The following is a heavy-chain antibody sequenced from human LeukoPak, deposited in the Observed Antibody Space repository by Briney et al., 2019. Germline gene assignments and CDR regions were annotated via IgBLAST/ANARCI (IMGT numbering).Heavy chain of an antibody. D-gene: IGHD6-19*01. V-gene: IGHV1-24*01. CDR2: FDLEDGET. CDR1: GYTLPQLS. CDR3: ATDLLWGEQWLDKTDY. Sequence: ASVKVSCQVSGYTLPQLSMHWLRPAPGKGVAGMGGFDLEDGETIDAQKSQGRVSMTEDTSTDTAYMGLSSLRSEDTAVYYCATDLLWGEQWLDKTDYWGQGTLVTVSS. J-gene: IGHJ4*02.